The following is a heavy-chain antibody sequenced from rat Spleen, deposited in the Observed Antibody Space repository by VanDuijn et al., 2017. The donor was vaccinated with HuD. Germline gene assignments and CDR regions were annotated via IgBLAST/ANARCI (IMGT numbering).Heavy chain of an antibody. CDR2: ISFDGSNT. D-gene: IGHD3-6*01. V-gene: IGHV5-7*01. J-gene: IGHJ2*01. CDR3: SRRANPFYFDY. CDR1: GFTFSDYN. Sequence: EVRLVESGGGLVQPGGSLKLSCAASGFTFSDYNMAWVRQAPKKGLEWVATISFDGSNTYYQDSVKGRFTISRDNAKSTLYLQMDSLRSEDTATYYCSRRANPFYFDYWGQGVMVTVSS.